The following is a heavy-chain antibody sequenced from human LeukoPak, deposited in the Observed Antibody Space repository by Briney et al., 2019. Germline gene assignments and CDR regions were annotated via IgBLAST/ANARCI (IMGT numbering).Heavy chain of an antibody. Sequence: GGSLRLSCAGSGFIFSDVWMRWVRQAPAKGLEWVARIKTKAEGGTLDYAAPVQGRFIISRDDSEKRLDLQMSSLKSEYTGVYYCTTDLDYWGQGTLVTVSS. CDR3: TTDLDY. CDR1: GFIFSDVW. J-gene: IGHJ4*02. V-gene: IGHV3-15*01. CDR2: IKTKAEGGTL.